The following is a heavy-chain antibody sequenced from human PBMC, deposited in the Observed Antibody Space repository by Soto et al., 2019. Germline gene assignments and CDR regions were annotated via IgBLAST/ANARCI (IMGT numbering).Heavy chain of an antibody. J-gene: IGHJ5*01. CDR3: ARRTAVAGGWFDS. Sequence: PSETLSLTCPVSDGSISSRGYHWGWIRQPPGKGLEWIGNCYYTGTAHYNPSLQSRATISVDTSKKEFSLRLTSVTAADTAVYYCARRTAVAGGWFDSWGQGILVTVSS. V-gene: IGHV4-39*01. CDR1: DGSISSRGYH. D-gene: IGHD6-19*01. CDR2: CYYTGTA.